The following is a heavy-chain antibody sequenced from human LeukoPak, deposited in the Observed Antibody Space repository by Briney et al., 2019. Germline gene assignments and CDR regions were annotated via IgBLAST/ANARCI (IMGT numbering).Heavy chain of an antibody. CDR1: GGSISYYH. CDR2: IHYSGTT. D-gene: IGHD2-2*01. J-gene: IGHJ4*02. Sequence: SETLSLTCSVSGGSISYYHWTWIRQAPGKGLEYIASIHYSGTTNYNSSLRGRVILSVDTSKNQFSLKLSSVTAADTAVYYCARDSLYCSSTSCYAAPDYWGQGTLVTVSS. V-gene: IGHV4-59*01. CDR3: ARDSLYCSSTSCYAAPDY.